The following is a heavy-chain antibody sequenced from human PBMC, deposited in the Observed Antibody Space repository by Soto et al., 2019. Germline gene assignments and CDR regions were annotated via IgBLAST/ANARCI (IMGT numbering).Heavy chain of an antibody. D-gene: IGHD5-18*01. CDR3: ARLLNTATVTDPDY. V-gene: IGHV5-51*01. CDR1: GYSFTAYW. CDR2: IYPGDSDT. J-gene: IGHJ4*02. Sequence: GESLKISCRASGYSFTAYWIAWVRQMPGKGLEWMGIIYPGDSDTRYSPSFQGQVTISADKSISTAYLRWSSLKASDTAMYYCARLLNTATVTDPDYWGQGTLVTVSS.